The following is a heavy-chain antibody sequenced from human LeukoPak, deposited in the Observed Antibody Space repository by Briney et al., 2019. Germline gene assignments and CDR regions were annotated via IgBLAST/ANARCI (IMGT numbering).Heavy chain of an antibody. CDR2: ITSSGGTK. CDR1: GFSFSTYE. J-gene: IGHJ6*03. CDR3: ARARGSDYYYYYMDV. V-gene: IGHV3-48*03. Sequence: GGSLRLSCAVSGFSFSTYEMNWVRQAPGKGLECISYITSSGGTKDYAKSVKGRFIISRDNAKNSLFLQMNSLTTEDTAVYYCARARGSDYYYYYMDVWGKGTTVTVSS.